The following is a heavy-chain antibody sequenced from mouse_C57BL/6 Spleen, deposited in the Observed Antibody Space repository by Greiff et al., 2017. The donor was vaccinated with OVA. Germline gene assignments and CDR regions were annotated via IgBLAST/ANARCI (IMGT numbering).Heavy chain of an antibody. CDR1: GYTFTSYW. CDR2: IDPNSGGT. CDR3: AREGTVVPLYAMDY. V-gene: IGHV1-72*01. Sequence: QVQLQQPGAELVKPGASVKLSCKASGYTFTSYWMHWVKQRPGRGLEWIGRIDPNSGGTKYNEKFKSKATLTVDKPSSTAYMQLSSLTSEDSAVYDGAREGTVVPLYAMDYWGQGTSVTGSS. J-gene: IGHJ4*01. D-gene: IGHD1-1*01.